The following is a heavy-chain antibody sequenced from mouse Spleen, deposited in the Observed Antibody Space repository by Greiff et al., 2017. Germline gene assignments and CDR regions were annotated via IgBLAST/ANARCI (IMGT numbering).Heavy chain of an antibody. CDR3: ARWYYGSSYWYFDV. V-gene: IGHV14-3*02. CDR2: IDPANGNT. CDR1: GFNIKDTY. J-gene: IGHJ1*01. D-gene: IGHD1-1*01. Sequence: VQLQQSGAELVKPGASVKLSCTASGFNIKDTYMHWVKQRPEQGLEWIGRIDPANGNTKYDPNFQGQATITADTSSNTAYLQLSSLTSEDTAVYYCARWYYGSSYWYFDVWGARTTVPVSS.